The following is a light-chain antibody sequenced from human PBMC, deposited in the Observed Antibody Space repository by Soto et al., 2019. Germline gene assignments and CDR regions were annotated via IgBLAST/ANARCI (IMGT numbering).Light chain of an antibody. CDR2: EVS. J-gene: IGLJ1*01. CDR3: SSYTSSSPYV. CDR1: SSDVGGYNY. V-gene: IGLV2-14*01. Sequence: QSALTQPASASWSPGQSITISCTGTSSDVGGYNYVSWYQQHPGKAPKLMIYEVSNRPSGVSNRFSGSKSGNTASLTISGLQAEDEPDYYCSSYTSSSPYVFGTGTKLTVL.